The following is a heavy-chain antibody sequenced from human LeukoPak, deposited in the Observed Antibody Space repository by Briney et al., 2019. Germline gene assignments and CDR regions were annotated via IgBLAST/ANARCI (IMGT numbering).Heavy chain of an antibody. CDR1: GGSVDTDF. Sequence: SETLSHTYSLSGGSVDTDFCNWVRKPAGKGLEWLGRIHSSGTTNYNPSLRTRIQMSIDTSKTQFSLRLTSVTAADTAVYYCARVPPDYGSIHDDFDNWGQGTVVTVSS. J-gene: IGHJ3*02. CDR2: IHSSGTT. V-gene: IGHV4-4*07. CDR3: ARVPPDYGSIHDDFDN. D-gene: IGHD4-17*01.